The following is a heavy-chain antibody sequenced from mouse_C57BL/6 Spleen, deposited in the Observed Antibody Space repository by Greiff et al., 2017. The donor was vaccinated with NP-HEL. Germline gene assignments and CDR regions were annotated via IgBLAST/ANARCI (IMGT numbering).Heavy chain of an antibody. D-gene: IGHD2-1*01. CDR1: GYTFTSYW. J-gene: IGHJ2*01. V-gene: IGHV1-61*01. CDR2: IYPSDSET. CDR3: ARYGNYYFDY. Sequence: QVQLKQSGAELVRPGSSVKLSCKASGYTFTSYWMDWVKQRPGQGLEWIGNIYPSDSETHYNQKFKDKATLTVDKSSSTAYMQLSSLTSEDSAVYYCARYGNYYFDYWGQGTTLTVSS.